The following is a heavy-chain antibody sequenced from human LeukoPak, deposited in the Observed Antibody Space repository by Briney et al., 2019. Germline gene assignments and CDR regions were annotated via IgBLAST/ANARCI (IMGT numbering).Heavy chain of an antibody. Sequence: SETLSLTCTVSGGSISSYYWSWIRQPPGKGLGWIGYIYYSGSTNYNPSLKSRVTISVDTSKNQFSLKLSSVTAADTAVYYCARDLMGWDLHYFDYWGQGTLVTVSS. J-gene: IGHJ4*02. D-gene: IGHD1-26*01. V-gene: IGHV4-59*01. CDR2: IYYSGST. CDR1: GGSISSYY. CDR3: ARDLMGWDLHYFDY.